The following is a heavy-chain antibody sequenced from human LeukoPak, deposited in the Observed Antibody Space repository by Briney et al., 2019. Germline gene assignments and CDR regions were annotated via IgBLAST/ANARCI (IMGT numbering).Heavy chain of an antibody. D-gene: IGHD3-22*01. CDR3: ARDPYYYDEYYFDY. V-gene: IGHV1-69*13. J-gene: IGHJ4*02. CDR2: IIPIFGTA. CDR1: GGTFSSYA. Sequence: ASVKVSCKASGGTFSSYAISWVRQAPGQGLEWMGGIIPIFGTANYAQKFQGSVTITADESTSTAYMELSSLRSEDTAVYYCARDPYYYDEYYFDYWGQGTLVTVSS.